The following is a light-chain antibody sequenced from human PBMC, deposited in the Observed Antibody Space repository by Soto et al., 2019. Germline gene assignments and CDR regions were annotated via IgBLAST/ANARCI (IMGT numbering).Light chain of an antibody. V-gene: IGKV1-5*03. CDR1: QSIGSC. CDR2: KAS. CDR3: QQYSTFPWT. J-gene: IGKJ1*01. Sequence: DIQLTHSPSTLSASIGDRLTITCRASQSIGSCLAWYQQRPGKAPNVLIYKASNLERGVPSRFSGSGSETEFTLTISSLQPEDFATYYCQQYSTFPWTFGQGTKVEL.